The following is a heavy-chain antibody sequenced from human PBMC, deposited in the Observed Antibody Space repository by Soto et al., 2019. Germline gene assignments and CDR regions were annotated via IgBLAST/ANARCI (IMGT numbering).Heavy chain of an antibody. CDR3: ASRTAMAAYYFDY. D-gene: IGHD5-18*01. CDR2: IIPIFGTA. Sequence: SVKVSCKASGGTFSSYAISWVRQAPGQGLEWMGGIIPIFGTANYAQKFQGRVTITADESTSTAYMELSSLRSEDTAVHYCASRTAMAAYYFDYWGQGTLVTVSS. J-gene: IGHJ4*02. V-gene: IGHV1-69*13. CDR1: GGTFSSYA.